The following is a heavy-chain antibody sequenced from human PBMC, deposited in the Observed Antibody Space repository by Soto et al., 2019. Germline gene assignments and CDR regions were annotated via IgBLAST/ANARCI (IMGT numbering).Heavy chain of an antibody. V-gene: IGHV4-39*01. Sequence: QVQLQESGPGLVKPSETLSLTCTVSDGAINRCTPYWDWIRQSHGKGLEWIGNIYYNGNTLYNPFLRRRVTVSLDRSKNQFSLTLRSVSAADSAIYFCARTADNWFDPWGQGMLVTVPS. D-gene: IGHD6-19*01. CDR1: DGAINRCTPY. CDR3: ARTADNWFDP. J-gene: IGHJ5*02. CDR2: IYYNGNT.